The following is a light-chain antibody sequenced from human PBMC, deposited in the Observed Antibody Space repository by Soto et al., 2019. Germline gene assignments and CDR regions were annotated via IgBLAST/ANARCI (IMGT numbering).Light chain of an antibody. Sequence: DIQLTQSPSTLSASVGDRVTITCRASEDISRWLAWYQHKPGKAPKLLIYQASNLASGVPARFTGSGSETEFTLTISGLQPDDFASYCCLQYNFYPYTFGQGTKLEIK. J-gene: IGKJ2*01. CDR3: LQYNFYPYT. V-gene: IGKV1-5*03. CDR2: QAS. CDR1: EDISRW.